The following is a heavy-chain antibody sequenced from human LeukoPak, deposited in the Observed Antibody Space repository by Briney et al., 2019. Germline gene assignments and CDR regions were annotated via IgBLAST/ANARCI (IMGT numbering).Heavy chain of an antibody. CDR3: ARVSFDWTRTYFFDY. CDR1: RGSISSHY. D-gene: IGHD3-9*01. Sequence: SETPSLTCTVSRGSISSHYWSWIRQPPGKGLEGIGFIYHIGSSTDNPSLKSRVTTSLDTSKNQFSLKLSSVTAADTAVYYCARVSFDWTRTYFFDYWGQGALVTLS. CDR2: IYHIGSS. J-gene: IGHJ4*02. V-gene: IGHV4-59*11.